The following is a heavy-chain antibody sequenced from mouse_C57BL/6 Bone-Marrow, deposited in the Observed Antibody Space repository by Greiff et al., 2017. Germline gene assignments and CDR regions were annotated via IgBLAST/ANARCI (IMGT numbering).Heavy chain of an antibody. V-gene: IGHV1-26*01. CDR2: INPNNGGT. CDR3: ARYYSNWNYAMDY. CDR1: GYTFTDYY. Sequence: EVQLQQSGPELVKPGASVKISCKASGYTFTDYYMNWVKQSHGKSLEWIGDINPNNGGTSYNQKFKGKATLTVDKSSSTAYMELRSLTSEDSAVYYCARYYSNWNYAMDYWGQGTSVTVSS. D-gene: IGHD2-5*01. J-gene: IGHJ4*01.